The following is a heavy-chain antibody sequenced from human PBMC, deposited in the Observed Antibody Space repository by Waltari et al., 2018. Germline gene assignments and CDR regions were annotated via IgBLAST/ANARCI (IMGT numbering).Heavy chain of an antibody. Sequence: QVQLQESGPGLVKPSETLSLICSVSGDSITNYYWSWVRQPPGKGLEWIGYIAYSGSTRYNPSIKSRATISVDTSKKQFSLRLGSVTAADTAIYYCARSYDFWSGYPLHYWGQGTLVTVSS. J-gene: IGHJ4*02. D-gene: IGHD3-3*01. CDR1: GDSITNYY. CDR2: IAYSGST. CDR3: ARSYDFWSGYPLHY. V-gene: IGHV4-59*01.